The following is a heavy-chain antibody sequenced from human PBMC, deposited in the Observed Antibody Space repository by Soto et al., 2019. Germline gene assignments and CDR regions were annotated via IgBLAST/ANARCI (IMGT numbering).Heavy chain of an antibody. D-gene: IGHD3-10*01. CDR1: AGSISTTNW. J-gene: IGHJ6*02. CDR2: IYHTGTT. Sequence: SETLSLTYAVSAGSISTTNWYVWVRQPPGMGLEWIGDIYHTGTTTYNPTLKSRVTMSVDTSKNQFSLRLSFVTAVDTAVYYCATSSGSAYGLDVWGPGATVTVSS. CDR3: ATSSGSAYGLDV. V-gene: IGHV4-4*02.